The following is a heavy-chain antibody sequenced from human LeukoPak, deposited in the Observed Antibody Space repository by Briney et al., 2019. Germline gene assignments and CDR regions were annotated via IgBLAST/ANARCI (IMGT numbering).Heavy chain of an antibody. Sequence: SQTLSLTCAISGDSVSSNIAAWNWIRQSPSRGLEWLGRTYYRSKWYNDYAVSVKSRITINPDTSKNQFSLQLNSVTPEDTAVYYCASATFSSKGPRFDYWGQGTLVTVSS. J-gene: IGHJ4*02. CDR2: TYYRSKWYN. CDR1: GDSVSSNIAA. V-gene: IGHV6-1*01. D-gene: IGHD6-13*01. CDR3: ASATFSSKGPRFDY.